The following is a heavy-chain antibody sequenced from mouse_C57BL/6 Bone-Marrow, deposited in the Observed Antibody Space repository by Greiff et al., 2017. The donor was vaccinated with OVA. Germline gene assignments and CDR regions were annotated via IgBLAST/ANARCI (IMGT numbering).Heavy chain of an antibody. J-gene: IGHJ3*01. CDR3: ARKGYYDPAWFAY. Sequence: QVQLQQPGAELVKPGASVKMSCKASGYTFTSYWITWVKQRPGQGLAWIGDIYPGSGSTNYNEKFKSKATLTVDTSSSTAYMQLSSLTSEDSAVYYCARKGYYDPAWFAYWGQGTLVTVSA. D-gene: IGHD2-4*01. CDR1: GYTFTSYW. CDR2: IYPGSGST. V-gene: IGHV1-55*01.